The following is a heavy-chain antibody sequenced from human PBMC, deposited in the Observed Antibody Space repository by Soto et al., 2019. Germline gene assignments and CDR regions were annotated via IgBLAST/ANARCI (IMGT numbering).Heavy chain of an antibody. CDR3: AKDSWYFDL. J-gene: IGHJ4*02. CDR2: IDTSGHST. D-gene: IGHD6-13*01. V-gene: IGHV3-74*01. CDR1: GFVFTNFW. Sequence: GGSLRLSCEASGFVFTNFWMHWVRHVPGKGLVWVARIDTSGHSTNYAESVKGRFTISRDNAKNTESLQMNSLRVEDTGVYYCAKDSWYFDLWSQGSQVTVSS.